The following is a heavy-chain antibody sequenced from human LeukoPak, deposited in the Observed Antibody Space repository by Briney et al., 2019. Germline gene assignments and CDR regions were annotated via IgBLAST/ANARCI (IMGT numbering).Heavy chain of an antibody. J-gene: IGHJ3*02. Sequence: ASVTVSCKASGYTFTGYYMHWVRQAPGQGLEWMGWINPNSGGTNYAQKFQGRVTMTRDTSISTAYMELSRLRSDDTAVYYCASTRYSSGWYSVGAFDIWGQGTMVTVSS. V-gene: IGHV1-2*02. D-gene: IGHD6-19*01. CDR2: INPNSGGT. CDR1: GYTFTGYY. CDR3: ASTRYSSGWYSVGAFDI.